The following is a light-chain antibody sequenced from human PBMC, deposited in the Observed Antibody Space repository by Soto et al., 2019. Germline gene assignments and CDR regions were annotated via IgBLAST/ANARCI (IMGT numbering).Light chain of an antibody. J-gene: IGKJ4*01. CDR1: QSLLFSSNNKNY. Sequence: DIVMTQSPDSLAVSLGERATINCKSSQSLLFSSNNKNYLAWYQQTGGQPPKLLIYWASTRESGVPDRFSGSASGTDFTLTITSLKAEDVAVYYCQQYYSPPLSFGGGTKVEIK. V-gene: IGKV4-1*01. CDR3: QQYYSPPLS. CDR2: WAS.